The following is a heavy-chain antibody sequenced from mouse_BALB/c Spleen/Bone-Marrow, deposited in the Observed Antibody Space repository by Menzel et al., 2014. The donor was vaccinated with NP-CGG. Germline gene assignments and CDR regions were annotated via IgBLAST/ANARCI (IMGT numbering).Heavy chain of an antibody. CDR2: ISNGGGST. V-gene: IGHV5-12*02. Sequence: VKLMESGGGLVQPGGSLKLSCATSGFTFSDYYMYWVRQTPEKRLEWVAYISNGGGSTYYPDTVKGRFTISRDNAKNTLYLQMSRLKSEDTAMYYCARPLYDGYYVAYWGQGTLVTVSA. J-gene: IGHJ3*01. CDR3: ARPLYDGYYVAY. D-gene: IGHD2-3*01. CDR1: GFTFSDYY.